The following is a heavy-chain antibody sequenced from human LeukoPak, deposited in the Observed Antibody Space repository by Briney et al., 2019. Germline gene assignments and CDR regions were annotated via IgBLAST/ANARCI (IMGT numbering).Heavy chain of an antibody. CDR1: GYTFTSYG. J-gene: IGHJ6*02. CDR3: ARAGYYDFWSGGRYYYYGMDV. V-gene: IGHV1-18*01. Sequence: ASVKVSCKASGYTFTSYGISWVRQAPGQGLEWMGWISAYNGNTNYAQKLQGRVTMTTGTSTSTAYMELRSLRSDDTAVYYCARAGYYDFWSGGRYYYYGMDVWGQGTTVTVSS. CDR2: ISAYNGNT. D-gene: IGHD3-3*01.